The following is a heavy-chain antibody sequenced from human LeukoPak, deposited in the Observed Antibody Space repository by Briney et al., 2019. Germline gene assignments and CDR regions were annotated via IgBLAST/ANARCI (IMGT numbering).Heavy chain of an antibody. V-gene: IGHV4-59*10. CDR3: ARYRTSGSYLFDY. CDR2: IYSSGST. CDR1: GDFFSTYY. D-gene: IGHD1-26*01. Sequence: PSETLSLTCTVSGDFFSTYYWSWIRQPAGKGLEWIGHIYSSGSTNYNPSLKSRVTMSIDSSKNQFSLKMTSMTAADTAVYYCARYRTSGSYLFDYWGQGTLVTVSS. J-gene: IGHJ4*02.